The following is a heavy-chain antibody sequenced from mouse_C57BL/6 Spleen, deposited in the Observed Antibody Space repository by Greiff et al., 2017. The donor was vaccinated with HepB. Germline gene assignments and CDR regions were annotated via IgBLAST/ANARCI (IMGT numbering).Heavy chain of an antibody. CDR1: GYTFTSYW. J-gene: IGHJ3*01. Sequence: VQLQQSGAELVKPGASVKMSCKASGYTFTSYWITWVKQRPGQGLEWIGDIYPGSGSTNYNEKFKSKATLTVDTSSSTAYMQLSSLTSEDSAVYYCAREGDYGSSPSWFAYWGQGTLVTVSA. V-gene: IGHV1-55*01. CDR3: AREGDYGSSPSWFAY. D-gene: IGHD1-1*01. CDR2: IYPGSGST.